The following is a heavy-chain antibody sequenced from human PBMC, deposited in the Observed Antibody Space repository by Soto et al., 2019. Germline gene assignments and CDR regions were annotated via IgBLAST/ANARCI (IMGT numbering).Heavy chain of an antibody. Sequence: EVQLVESGGGLVQPGGSRRVSCAASGFSFSNYAMNWVRQAPGKGLEWVSYISIGSGSIFYADSVKGRFTISIDDAKNSLYMQMNTLRDEDTAVYYCVRDDRWAFDFWGQGTMVTVSS. J-gene: IGHJ3*01. CDR1: GFSFSNYA. D-gene: IGHD3-22*01. CDR3: VRDDRWAFDF. V-gene: IGHV3-48*02. CDR2: ISIGSGSI.